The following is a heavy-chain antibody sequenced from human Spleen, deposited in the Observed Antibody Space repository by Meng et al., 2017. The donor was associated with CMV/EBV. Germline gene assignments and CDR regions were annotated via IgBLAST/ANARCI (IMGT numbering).Heavy chain of an antibody. CDR3: ARDLGLWFGELLSFDY. CDR1: GFTFSTYE. V-gene: IGHV3-48*03. CDR2: ISSSDSTI. D-gene: IGHD3-10*01. J-gene: IGHJ4*02. Sequence: GESLKISCAASGFTFSTYEMNWVRQAPGKGLEWVSSISSSDSTIYYEDSVKGRFTISRDNAKNSLYLQMNSLRAEDTAVYYCARDLGLWFGELLSFDYWGQGTLVTVSS.